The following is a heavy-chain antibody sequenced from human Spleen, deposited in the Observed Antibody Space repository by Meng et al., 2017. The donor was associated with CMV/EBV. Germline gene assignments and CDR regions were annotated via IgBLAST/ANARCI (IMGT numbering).Heavy chain of an antibody. CDR2: IYSDGRT. D-gene: IGHD5-18*01. Sequence: GESLKISCAASGLTVSSNYMSWVRQAPGKGLEWVSVIYSDGRTYYADSVKGRFTISRDNSKNTLYLQMNSLRAEDTAVYYCARVYRGYSYPYYFDYWGQGTLVTVSS. CDR1: GLTVSSNY. V-gene: IGHV3-53*01. CDR3: ARVYRGYSYPYYFDY. J-gene: IGHJ4*02.